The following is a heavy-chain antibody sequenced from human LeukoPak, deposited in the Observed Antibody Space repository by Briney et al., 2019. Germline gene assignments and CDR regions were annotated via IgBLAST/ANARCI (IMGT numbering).Heavy chain of an antibody. J-gene: IGHJ4*02. CDR1: GGTFSSYA. V-gene: IGHV1-69*05. Sequence: GASVKVSCKASGGTFSSYAISWVRQAPGQGLEWMGGIIPIFGTANYAQKFQGRVTITTDESTSTAYMELSSLRSEDTAVYYCAREGLHNSSPSDYWGQGTLVTVSS. CDR3: AREGLHNSSPSDY. CDR2: IIPIFGTA. D-gene: IGHD6-13*01.